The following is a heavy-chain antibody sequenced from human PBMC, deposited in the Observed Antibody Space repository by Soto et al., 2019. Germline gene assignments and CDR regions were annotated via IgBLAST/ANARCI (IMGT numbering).Heavy chain of an antibody. J-gene: IGHJ6*02. Sequence: QVQLQESGPGLVKPSETLSLTCTVSGGSVSSGSYYWSWIRQPPGKGLEWIGYIYYSGSTNYNPSLKSRVTISVDTSKNQFSLKPSSVTAADTAVYYCARDQHGDSLYGMDVCGQGTTVTVSS. CDR2: IYYSGST. V-gene: IGHV4-61*01. CDR1: GGSVSSGSYY. CDR3: ARDQHGDSLYGMDV. D-gene: IGHD4-17*01.